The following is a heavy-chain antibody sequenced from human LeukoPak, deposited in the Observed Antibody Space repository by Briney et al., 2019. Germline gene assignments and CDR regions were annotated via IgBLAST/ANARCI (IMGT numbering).Heavy chain of an antibody. CDR1: GFMFSSYW. CDR3: ARRRVTFVRGVDITSYYFDY. V-gene: IGHV3-74*01. CDR2: MDSDGSIT. J-gene: IGHJ4*02. D-gene: IGHD3-10*01. Sequence: GGSLRLSCVVSGFMFSSYWMHWVRQVPGKGLVWVSSMDSDGSITTYADSVKGRFTISRDNAKNSLYLQMNSLRAEDTALYYCARRRVTFVRGVDITSYYFDYWGQGTLVTVSS.